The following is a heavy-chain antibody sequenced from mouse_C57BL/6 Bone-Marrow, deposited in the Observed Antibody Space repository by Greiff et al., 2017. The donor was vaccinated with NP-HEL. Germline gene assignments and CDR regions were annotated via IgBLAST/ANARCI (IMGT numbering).Heavy chain of an antibody. D-gene: IGHD4-1*01. J-gene: IGHJ2*01. CDR3: ARSSNWEGDY. CDR1: GYTFTDYY. CDR2: IYPGSGNT. Sequence: VKLMESGAELVRPGASVKLSCKASGYTFTDYYINWVKQRPGQGLEWIARIYPGSGNTYYNEKFKGKATLTAEKSSSTAYMQLSSLTSEDSAVYFCARSSNWEGDYWGQGTTLTVSS. V-gene: IGHV1-76*01.